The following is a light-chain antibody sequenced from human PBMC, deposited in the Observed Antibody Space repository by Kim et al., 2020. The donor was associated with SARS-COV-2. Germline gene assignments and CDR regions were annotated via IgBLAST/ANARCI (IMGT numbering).Light chain of an antibody. CDR2: DVS. J-gene: IGLJ3*02. CDR1: SSDVGGHNY. Sequence: QSISTSCTGTSSDVGGHNYVSWYQHHPGKAPKLMIYDVSERPSGISDRFSGFKSGNTASLTISGLQAEDEADYYCSSDTSTSTSWVFGGGTQLTVL. V-gene: IGLV2-14*03. CDR3: SSDTSTSTSWV.